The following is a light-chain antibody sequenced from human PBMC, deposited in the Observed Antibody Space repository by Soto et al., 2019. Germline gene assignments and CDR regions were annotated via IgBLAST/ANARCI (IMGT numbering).Light chain of an antibody. J-gene: IGKJ4*01. Sequence: EIVLTQSPGTLSLSPGERATLSCRARQSVSSSYLAWYQQKPGQAPRLLIYGASSRATGIPDRFSGSGSGTDFTLTISRLEPEDFAVYYCQQYASSPLTFGGGTTV. CDR3: QQYASSPLT. CDR1: QSVSSSY. CDR2: GAS. V-gene: IGKV3-20*01.